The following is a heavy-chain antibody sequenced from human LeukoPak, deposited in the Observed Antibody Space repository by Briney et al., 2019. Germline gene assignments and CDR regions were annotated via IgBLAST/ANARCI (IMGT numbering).Heavy chain of an antibody. CDR2: ISGSGGST. J-gene: IGHJ4*02. Sequence: GGSLRLSCAASGFTFSSYAMSWVRQAPGKGLEWVSAISGSGGSTYYADSVKGRFTISRDNSKNTLYLQMNSLRAEDTAVYYCAKDQGPIVGATTFDCWGQGTLVTVSS. CDR3: AKDQGPIVGATTFDC. CDR1: GFTFSSYA. D-gene: IGHD1-26*01. V-gene: IGHV3-23*01.